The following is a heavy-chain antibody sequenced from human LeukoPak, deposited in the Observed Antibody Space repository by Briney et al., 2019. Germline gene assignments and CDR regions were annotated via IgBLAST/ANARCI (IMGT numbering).Heavy chain of an antibody. CDR2: IDPSDSYT. Sequence: GGSLKISCKGSGYRFTSYWITWVRQMPGKGLEWMGKIDPSDSYTNYSPSFQGHVTISADKSISSAYLQWSSLKASDTAMYYCARRRGYSYGYSYFDYWGQGTLVTVSS. CDR1: GYRFTSYW. CDR3: ARRRGYSYGYSYFDY. J-gene: IGHJ4*02. D-gene: IGHD5-18*01. V-gene: IGHV5-10-1*01.